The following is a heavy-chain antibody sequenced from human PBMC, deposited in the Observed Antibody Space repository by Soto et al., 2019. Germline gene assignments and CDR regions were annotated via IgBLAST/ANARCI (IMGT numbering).Heavy chain of an antibody. V-gene: IGHV2-5*02. CDR3: AHRVLRTVFGLVTTTAIYFDF. CDR2: IYLDDDK. J-gene: IGHJ4*02. Sequence: QITLKESGPTVVKPTETLTLTCTFSGFSLTTSGVGVGWVRQSPGKAPEWLALIYLDDDKRYSTSLNSRLIITKDTSKNQLVLTMANVDQADTATYYCAHRVLRTVFGLVTTTAIYFDFWGPGTPVVVSS. CDR1: GFSLTTSGVG. D-gene: IGHD3-3*01.